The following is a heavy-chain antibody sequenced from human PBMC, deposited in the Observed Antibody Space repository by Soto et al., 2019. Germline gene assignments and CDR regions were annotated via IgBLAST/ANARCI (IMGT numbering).Heavy chain of an antibody. Sequence: QVQLQESGPGLVRPSQTLSLTCTVSGGSISSDHYHWTWIRQTPGKALEWIGYIHYSGGVYYNPSLQSRVTMSVDTSQNLFSLKLSSVTAADTAVYFCVREDDGGDRDYYGLDVWGQGTTVTVSS. CDR1: GGSISSDHYH. V-gene: IGHV4-30-4*01. CDR3: VREDDGGDRDYYGLDV. J-gene: IGHJ6*02. D-gene: IGHD4-17*01. CDR2: IHYSGGV.